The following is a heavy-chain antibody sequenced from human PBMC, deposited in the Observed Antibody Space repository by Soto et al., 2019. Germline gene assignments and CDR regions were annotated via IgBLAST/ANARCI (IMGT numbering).Heavy chain of an antibody. D-gene: IGHD6-25*01. V-gene: IGHV3-30-3*01. CDR1: GFTFSSYA. CDR3: ARERYRSGARGDC. CDR2: ISYDGSNK. J-gene: IGHJ4*02. Sequence: QVQLVESGGGVVQPGRSLRLSCAASGFTFSSYAMHWVRQAPGKGLEWVAVISYDGSNKYYADSVKGRFTISRDNSKNTLYLKMKSLRAEEAAVYERARERYRSGARGDCWGKG.